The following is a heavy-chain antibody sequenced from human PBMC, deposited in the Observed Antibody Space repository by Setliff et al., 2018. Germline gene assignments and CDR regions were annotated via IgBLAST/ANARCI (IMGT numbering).Heavy chain of an antibody. V-gene: IGHV4-34*01. J-gene: IGHJ4*02. D-gene: IGHD1-20*01. CDR1: GGSFSGYY. CDR2: INHSGST. CDR3: ARVEYKSILDY. Sequence: SETLSLTCAVYGGSFSGYYWSWIRQPPGKGLEWIGEINHSGSTNYNPSLKSRVTISVDTSKNQFSLRLISVTAADTAVYYCARVEYKSILDYWGRGTLVTVS.